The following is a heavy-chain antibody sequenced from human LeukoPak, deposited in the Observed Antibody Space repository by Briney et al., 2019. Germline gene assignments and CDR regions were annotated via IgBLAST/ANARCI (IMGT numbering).Heavy chain of an antibody. CDR3: AESSSGKH. V-gene: IGHV4-59*08. J-gene: IGHJ4*02. Sequence: SETLSLTCTVSGASISSYYWSWIRQPPGKGLEWIGYIYYSGITNYNPSLTSRVTISVDTSKNQFSLTLNSVTAADTAVYFCAESSSGKHWGQGTLVTVSS. CDR2: IYYSGIT. CDR1: GASISSYY. D-gene: IGHD3-10*01.